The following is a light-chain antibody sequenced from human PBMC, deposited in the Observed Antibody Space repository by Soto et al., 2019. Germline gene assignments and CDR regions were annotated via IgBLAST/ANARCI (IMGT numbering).Light chain of an antibody. CDR2: GAS. V-gene: IGKV3-20*01. J-gene: IGKJ2*01. Sequence: DIVMTQSPLSLPVTPGEPASISCRASQSVSSSYLAWYQQKPGQAPRLLIYGASSRATGIPDRFSGSGSGTDFTLTISRLEPEDFAVYYCQQYGSSPGYTFGQGTKLEIK. CDR3: QQYGSSPGYT. CDR1: QSVSSSY.